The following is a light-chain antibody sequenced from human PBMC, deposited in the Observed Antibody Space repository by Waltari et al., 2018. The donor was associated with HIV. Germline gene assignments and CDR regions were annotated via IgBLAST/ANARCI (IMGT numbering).Light chain of an antibody. V-gene: IGLV2-14*03. Sequence: QSALTQPASVSGSPGQSITISCSGTSSDISTYDFVSWYQKHPAKAPKLLIYDVNARPSGVSRRFSGYKSGRTASLTISSIQADDEADYYCSSYTTSNTVVFGPGTKLSVL. CDR3: SSYTTSNTVV. J-gene: IGLJ2*01. CDR1: SSDISTYDF. CDR2: DVN.